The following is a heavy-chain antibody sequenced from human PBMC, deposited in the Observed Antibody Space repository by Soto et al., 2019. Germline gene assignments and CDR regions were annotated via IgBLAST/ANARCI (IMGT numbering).Heavy chain of an antibody. CDR3: ARRDYDFWSGYPYYYMDV. CDR2: MNPNSGNT. V-gene: IGHV1-8*01. CDR1: GYNFTSYD. D-gene: IGHD3-3*01. Sequence: VASVKVSCKACGYNFTSYDINWVRQATGQGLEWMGWMNPNSGNTGYAQKFQGRVTMTRNTSISTAYMELSSLRSEDTAVYYCARRDYDFWSGYPYYYMDVWGKGTTVTVS. J-gene: IGHJ6*03.